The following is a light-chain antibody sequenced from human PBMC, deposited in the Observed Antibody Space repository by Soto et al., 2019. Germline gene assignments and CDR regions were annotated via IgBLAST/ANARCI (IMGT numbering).Light chain of an antibody. CDR2: AAS. J-gene: IGKJ3*01. V-gene: IGKV1-27*01. CDR1: QGIRNF. CDR3: QKYSSVPV. Sequence: DIQMTQSPTSLSASVGDRVTITCRASQGIRNFVAWYQQKPGKAPKLLIYAASTLQSGVQSRFSGSGSGTAFSLTIHSLQPEDVATYSCQKYSSVPVFGPGTKVEIK.